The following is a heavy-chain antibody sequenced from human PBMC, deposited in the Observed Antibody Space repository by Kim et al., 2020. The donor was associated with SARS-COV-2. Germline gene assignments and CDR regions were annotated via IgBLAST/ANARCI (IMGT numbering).Heavy chain of an antibody. CDR3: ARPRYSSTWYPFDF. Sequence: SPSFQGRVTISLDKSINTAYLQWTSLQASDTAVYFCARPRYSSTWYPFDFWGQGTLVTVSS. D-gene: IGHD2-2*01. V-gene: IGHV5-51*01. J-gene: IGHJ4*02.